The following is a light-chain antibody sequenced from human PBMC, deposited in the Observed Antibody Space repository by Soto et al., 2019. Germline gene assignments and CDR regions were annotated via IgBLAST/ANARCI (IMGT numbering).Light chain of an antibody. CDR3: QERAVWQYTLGEGTRLT. Sequence: DIVLTQSPGTLSLSPGERVTLSCRASQSINNYLAWYQQKPGQAPRLLIYDASNRATGIPSRFSGRGSGTVFSLRISGLEPEDIGSYYSQERAVWQYTLGEGTRLTIGGGTKLEVK. J-gene: IGKJ4*01. CDR2: DAS. V-gene: IGKV3-11*01. CDR1: QSINNY.